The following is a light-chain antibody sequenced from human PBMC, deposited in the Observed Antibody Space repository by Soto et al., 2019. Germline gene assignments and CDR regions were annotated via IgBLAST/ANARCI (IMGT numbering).Light chain of an antibody. V-gene: IGKV1-9*01. CDR1: QGISSY. CDR3: QQLNSYRFT. Sequence: DIQLTQSPSFLSASVGDRVTITCRASQGISSYLAWYQQKPGKAHKLLIYAASTLQSGVPSRFSGSGSGTEFTLTISSLQPEDFATYYCQQLNSYRFTFGPGTKVDIK. J-gene: IGKJ3*01. CDR2: AAS.